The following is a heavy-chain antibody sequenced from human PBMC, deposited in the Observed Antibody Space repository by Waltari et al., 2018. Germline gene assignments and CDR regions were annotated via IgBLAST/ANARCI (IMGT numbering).Heavy chain of an antibody. CDR2: IRYDGSNK. V-gene: IGHV3-30*02. CDR3: AKELYSGSYPAHAFDI. D-gene: IGHD1-26*01. J-gene: IGHJ3*02. CDR1: GFTFSSYG. Sequence: QVQLVESGGGVVQPGGSLRLSCAASGFTFSSYGMHWVRQAPGKGLEWVAFIRYDGSNKYYADSVKGRFTISRDNSKNTLYLQMNSLRAEDTAVYYCAKELYSGSYPAHAFDIWGQGTMVTVSS.